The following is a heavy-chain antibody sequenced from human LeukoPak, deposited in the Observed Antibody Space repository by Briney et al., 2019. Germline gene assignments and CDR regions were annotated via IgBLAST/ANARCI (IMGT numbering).Heavy chain of an antibody. CDR1: GFTLSVYS. CDR2: IRQDGGEI. D-gene: IGHD4/OR15-4a*01. J-gene: IGHJ2*01. Sequence: GGSLRLSCAASGFTLSVYSMSWVRQIPGKGLEWVANIRQDGGEIYYVDSVKGRFTISRDNAKNSLYLEVNSLRAEDTALYYCARILTNYPGWYFDLWGRGTLVTVSS. V-gene: IGHV3-7*01. CDR3: ARILTNYPGWYFDL.